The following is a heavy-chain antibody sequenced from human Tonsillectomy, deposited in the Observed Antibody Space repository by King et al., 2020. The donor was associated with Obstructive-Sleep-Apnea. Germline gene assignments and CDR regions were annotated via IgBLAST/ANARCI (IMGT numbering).Heavy chain of an antibody. Sequence: VQLVQSGSELKKPGASVKISCKTSGYTFTRYAMNWVRQAPGQGPEWMGWINTNTGNATYAQGFTGRFVFSLDTAVSTAYLKISSLKAEDTAVYYCAREGHDTGGYYQYYFDLWGRGTLVTVSS. V-gene: IGHV7-4-1*02. CDR1: GYTFTRYA. CDR3: AREGHDTGGYYQYYFDL. J-gene: IGHJ2*01. D-gene: IGHD3-22*01. CDR2: INTNTGNA.